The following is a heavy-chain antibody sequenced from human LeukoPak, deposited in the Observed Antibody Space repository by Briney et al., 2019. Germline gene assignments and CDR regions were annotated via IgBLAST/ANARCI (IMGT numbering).Heavy chain of an antibody. CDR2: ISSSSSYI. V-gene: IGHV3-21*01. Sequence: PGGSLRLSCAASGFIFTNYALTWVRQAPGKGLEWVSSISSSSSYIYYADSVKGRFTISRDNAKNSLYLQMNSLRAEDTAVYYCARDDDGWRNWFDPWGQGTLVTVSS. J-gene: IGHJ5*02. D-gene: IGHD5-24*01. CDR3: ARDDDGWRNWFDP. CDR1: GFIFTNYA.